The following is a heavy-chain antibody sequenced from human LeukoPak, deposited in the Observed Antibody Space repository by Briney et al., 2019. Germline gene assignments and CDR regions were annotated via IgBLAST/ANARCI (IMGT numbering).Heavy chain of an antibody. Sequence: GGSLRLSCVASGFTFSSYAMSWVRQAPGKGREWVSAISGSGGSTYYADSVKGRFTISRDNSKNTLYLQMNSLRAEDTAVYYCAAMDRWWGDYWGQGTLVTVSS. CDR2: ISGSGGST. D-gene: IGHD5-18*01. CDR1: GFTFSSYA. CDR3: AAMDRWWGDY. J-gene: IGHJ4*02. V-gene: IGHV3-23*01.